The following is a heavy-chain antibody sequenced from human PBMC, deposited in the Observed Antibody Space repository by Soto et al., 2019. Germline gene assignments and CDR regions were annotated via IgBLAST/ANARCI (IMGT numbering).Heavy chain of an antibody. J-gene: IGHJ4*02. D-gene: IGHD2-21*02. CDR3: ARGGHIAVVTASFDY. V-gene: IGHV1-46*02. CDR1: GYTFNTYY. Sequence: QVQLVQSGAEVKKPGASVKVSCKPSGYTFNTYYLHWVRQAPGQALEWMGVIHPSGGGTTYAQKFLARVTVTRDTSTSTVLMELSSLRSDDTAVYYCARGGHIAVVTASFDYWGQGTLVTVS. CDR2: IHPSGGGT.